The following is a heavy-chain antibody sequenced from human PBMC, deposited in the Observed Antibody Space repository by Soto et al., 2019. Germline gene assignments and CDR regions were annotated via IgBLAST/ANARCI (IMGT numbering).Heavy chain of an antibody. V-gene: IGHV4-4*02. CDR3: ARGSNYYGSDV. J-gene: IGHJ6*02. Sequence: SETLSLTCTVSGGSISNTSWWSWVRQPPGTGLEWIGEIYHSGNTNYNPSLKSRVTTLVDKSKNQFSLNLSSVTAADTAVYYCARGSNYYGSDVWGQGTTVTVSS. CDR2: IYHSGNT. CDR1: GGSISNTSW.